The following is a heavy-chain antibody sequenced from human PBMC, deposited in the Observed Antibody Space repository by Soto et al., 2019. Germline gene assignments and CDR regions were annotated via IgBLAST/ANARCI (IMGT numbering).Heavy chain of an antibody. V-gene: IGHV3-15*07. J-gene: IGHJ3*01. CDR1: GITFIDAW. Sequence: AQLVESGGGFVKPGGSLRLSCSVSGITFIDAWLNWVRQAPGKGLEWVGRIKSKGSGGTVDYAAPVKGRFTISRDDSKDTLYLQMNSLITEDTAVYYCTHSATFYSDNYEWGQGTVVTVSS. CDR2: IKSKGSGGTV. CDR3: THSATFYSDNYE. D-gene: IGHD3-22*01.